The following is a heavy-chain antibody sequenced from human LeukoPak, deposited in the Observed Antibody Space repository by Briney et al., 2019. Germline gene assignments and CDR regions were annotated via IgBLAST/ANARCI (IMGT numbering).Heavy chain of an antibody. J-gene: IGHJ4*02. CDR1: GGSISSYY. Sequence: SETLSLTCTVSGGSISSYYWSWIRQPPGKGLEWIGCVYNSGTTVYNPSLTGRVTISVDTSKNQYSLNLRSVTAADAAVYYCARDAYWGQGILVIVSS. CDR2: VYNSGTT. V-gene: IGHV4-59*01. CDR3: ARDAY.